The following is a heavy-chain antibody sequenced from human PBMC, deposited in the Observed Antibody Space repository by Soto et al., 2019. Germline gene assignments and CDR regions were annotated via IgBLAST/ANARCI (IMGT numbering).Heavy chain of an antibody. J-gene: IGHJ6*03. V-gene: IGHV3-23*01. CDR3: AKVEEGHTNYYYYYYMDV. Sequence: EVQLLESGGGLVQPGGSLRLSCAASGFTFSSYAMSWVRQAPGKGLEWVSAISGSGGSTYYADSVKGRFTISRDNSKNTLYRQMNSLRAEDTAVYYCAKVEEGHTNYYYYYYMDVWGKGTTVTVSS. CDR2: ISGSGGST. CDR1: GFTFSSYA.